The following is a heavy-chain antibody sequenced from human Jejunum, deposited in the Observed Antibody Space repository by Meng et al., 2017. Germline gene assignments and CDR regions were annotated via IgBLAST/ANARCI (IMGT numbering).Heavy chain of an antibody. CDR2: NYYTGST. Sequence: SETLSLTCTVSGGSISSSSYYWAWTRQPPGKGLEWIGSNYYTGSTYYDPSLKNRVTISVETSKNQFSLKLSSVTAADTAVYYCARTLVGGDSTFEIWGQGTMVTVSS. J-gene: IGHJ3*02. V-gene: IGHV4-39*07. D-gene: IGHD4/OR15-4a*01. CDR1: GGSISSSSYY. CDR3: ARTLVGGDSTFEI.